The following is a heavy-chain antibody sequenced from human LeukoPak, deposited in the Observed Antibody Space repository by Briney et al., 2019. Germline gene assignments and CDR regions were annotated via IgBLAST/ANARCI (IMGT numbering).Heavy chain of an antibody. J-gene: IGHJ4*02. V-gene: IGHV1-2*02. D-gene: IGHD1-14*01. CDR3: ARDTGAPYYFDY. CDR1: VYTFALYY. CDR2: INPSSGGT. Sequence: SVKVSCKASVYTFALYYMHWLRQAPGQGLEWMGWINPSSGGTDYSQKFQGRVTMTRDTSITTAYMELSRLTSDDTAVYFCARDTGAPYYFDYWGQGTLVTVSS.